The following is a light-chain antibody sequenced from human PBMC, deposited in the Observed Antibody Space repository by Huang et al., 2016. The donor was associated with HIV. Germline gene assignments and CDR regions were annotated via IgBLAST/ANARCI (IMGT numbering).Light chain of an antibody. Sequence: SASVGDRVTITCRASQGISNSLAWYQQKPGEAPKLLLYAASTLKSGVPSRFSGSGSGTDSTLTICSLQPEDFATYYCQQYYNTPWTFGQGTKVESK. CDR3: QQYYNTPWT. J-gene: IGKJ1*01. V-gene: IGKV1-NL1*01. CDR2: AAS. CDR1: QGISNS.